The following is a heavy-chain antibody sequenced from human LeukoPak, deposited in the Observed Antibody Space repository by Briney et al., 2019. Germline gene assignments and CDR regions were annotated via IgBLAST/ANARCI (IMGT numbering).Heavy chain of an antibody. CDR3: ARDLNWETY. CDR2: IKTDGSQI. V-gene: IGHV3-7*01. CDR1: GFTFSDHA. J-gene: IGHJ4*02. Sequence: GGSLRLSCATSGFTFSDHALHWVRQAPGKGLEWVANIKTDGSQIYYVDSVKGRFTISRDNAKNSLYLQMNSLRAEDTAVYYCARDLNWETYWGQGTLVSVSS. D-gene: IGHD7-27*01.